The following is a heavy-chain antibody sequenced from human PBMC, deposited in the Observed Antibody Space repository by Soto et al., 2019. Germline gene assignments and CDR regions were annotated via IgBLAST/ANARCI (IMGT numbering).Heavy chain of an antibody. Sequence: SETLSLTCTVSGGSISSSSYYWCWILHPPGKGLEWIGSIYYSGSTYYNPSLKSRVTISVDTSKNQFSLKLSSVTAADTAVYYCARADLKYCSGGSCPSYWGQGTLVTVPS. CDR1: GGSISSSSYY. CDR2: IYYSGST. J-gene: IGHJ4*02. D-gene: IGHD2-15*01. V-gene: IGHV4-39*01. CDR3: ARADLKYCSGGSCPSY.